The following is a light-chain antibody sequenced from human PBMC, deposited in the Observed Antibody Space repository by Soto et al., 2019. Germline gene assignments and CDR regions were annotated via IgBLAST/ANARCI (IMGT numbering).Light chain of an antibody. J-gene: IGLJ2*01. CDR1: NIGSKG. CDR3: QWWDRGSAHLV. Sequence: SYELTQPPSVSVAPGKTASISCGGNNIGSKGVHWYQQKPGQAPVLVIYSDTDLPPVIPERFSGSNSANLATLTISRVEAGVEAAYYCQWWDRGSAHLVFAGGPKLTV. CDR2: SDT. V-gene: IGLV3-21*04.